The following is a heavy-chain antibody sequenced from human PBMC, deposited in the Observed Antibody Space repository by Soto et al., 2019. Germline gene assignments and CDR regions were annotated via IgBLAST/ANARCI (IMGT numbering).Heavy chain of an antibody. CDR3: ARSGSAYYYYYMDV. J-gene: IGHJ6*03. CDR1: GYTFTGYY. Sequence: ASVKVSCKASGYTFTGYYMHWVRQAPGQGLEWMGWINPNSGGTNYAQKFQGWVTMTRDTSISTAYMELSRLRSDDTAVYYCARSGSAYYYYYMDVWGKGTTVTVSS. V-gene: IGHV1-2*04. CDR2: INPNSGGT. D-gene: IGHD3-10*01.